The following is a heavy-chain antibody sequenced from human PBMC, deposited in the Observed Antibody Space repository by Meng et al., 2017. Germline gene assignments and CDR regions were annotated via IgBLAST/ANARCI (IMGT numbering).Heavy chain of an antibody. CDR3: ARDGQYYDILTGYRHFDY. D-gene: IGHD3-9*01. V-gene: IGHV7-4-1*02. CDR1: GYTFTSYA. J-gene: IGHJ4*02. CDR2: INTNTGNP. Sequence: ASVKVSCKASGYTFTSYAMNWVRQAPGQGLEWMGWINTNTGNPTYAQGFTGRFVFSFDTSVSTAYLQISSLKAEDTAVYYCARDGQYYDILTGYRHFDYWGQGTLVTVSS.